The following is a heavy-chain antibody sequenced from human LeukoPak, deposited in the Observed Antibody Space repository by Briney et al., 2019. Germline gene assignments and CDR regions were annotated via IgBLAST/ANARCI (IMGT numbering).Heavy chain of an antibody. CDR2: GGNSGGT. J-gene: IGHJ5*02. CDR1: GGSLNGYY. D-gene: IGHD1-26*01. CDR3: AKNGQSGFSFDP. V-gene: IGHV4-34*01. Sequence: KTSETLSLTCAVYGGSLNGYYWSWIRQPPGKGLEWIGEGGNSGGTKFNPSLKSRVTISADTSENQFSLKLSSVTAADTAVYYCAKNGQSGFSFDPWGQGTLVTVSS.